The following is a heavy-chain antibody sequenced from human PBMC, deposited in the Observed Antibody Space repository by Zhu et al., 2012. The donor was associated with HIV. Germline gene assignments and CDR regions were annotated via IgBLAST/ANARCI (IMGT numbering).Heavy chain of an antibody. CDR3: AKAPYYYDSSGYPVDY. D-gene: IGHD3-22*01. CDR1: GFTFSTYA. CDR2: ISAGAGGT. J-gene: IGHJ4*02. Sequence: EVRLLESGGGLVQPGGSLRLSCAASGFTFSTYAMGWVRQAPGKGLDWVAAISAGAGGTYYADSVEGRFTISRDNSENIAYLDMNSLRAEDTALYYCAKAPYYYDSSGYPVDYWGQGTLVTVSS. V-gene: IGHV3-23*01.